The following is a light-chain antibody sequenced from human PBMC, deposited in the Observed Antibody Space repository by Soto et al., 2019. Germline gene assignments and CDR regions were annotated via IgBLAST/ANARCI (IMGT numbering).Light chain of an antibody. V-gene: IGKV2-30*01. J-gene: IGKJ2*01. CDR2: NTF. CDR1: QSLVYSDGIAY. Sequence: DVVMTQSPLSLPVTLGQPASISCRSSQSLVYSDGIAYLSWFQQRPGQSPRRLIYNTFNRDSGVPDRFSGSGSGTEFTLKISRVEAEDVGIYDCMQGTHWPPVTFGQGTKLEIK. CDR3: MQGTHWPPVT.